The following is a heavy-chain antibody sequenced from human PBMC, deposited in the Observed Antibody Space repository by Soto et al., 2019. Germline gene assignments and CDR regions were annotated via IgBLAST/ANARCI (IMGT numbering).Heavy chain of an antibody. CDR1: GGSLSSNS. J-gene: IGHJ4*02. D-gene: IGHD2-8*01. CDR3: ARGKMYGSIDY. V-gene: IGHV4-59*01. Sequence: SETLSLTCTVSGGSLSSNSWNWIRLPPGKGLEWIGNVYNSGNTNYNPSLRSRVTISVDTSKNQFSLKVNSVITGDTAVYYCARGKMYGSIDYWGLGTLVTVSS. CDR2: VYNSGNT.